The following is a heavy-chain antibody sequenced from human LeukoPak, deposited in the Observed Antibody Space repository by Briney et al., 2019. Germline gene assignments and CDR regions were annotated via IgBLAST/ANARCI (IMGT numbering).Heavy chain of an antibody. Sequence: GGSLRLSCAASGFTFSSYAMSWVRQAPGKGLEWVSAISGSGGSTYYADSVKGRFTISRDNSKNTLYPQMNSLRAEDTAVYYCARTRPTDSYASGSVNWFDPWGQGTLVTVSS. V-gene: IGHV3-23*01. J-gene: IGHJ5*02. CDR2: ISGSGGST. CDR1: GFTFSSYA. D-gene: IGHD3-10*01. CDR3: ARTRPTDSYASGSVNWFDP.